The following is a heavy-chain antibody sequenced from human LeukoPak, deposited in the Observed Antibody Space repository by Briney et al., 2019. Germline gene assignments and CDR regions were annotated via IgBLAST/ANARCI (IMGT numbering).Heavy chain of an antibody. CDR3: ARENSAASFDY. D-gene: IGHD2-2*01. Sequence: GSLRLSCAASGFTFSSYAMHWVRQAPVKGLEWVAVISYDASNKYYADSVKGRFTISRDNSKNSLYLQMNSLRAEDTAVYYCARENSAASFDYWGQGTLVTVSS. CDR2: ISYDASNK. CDR1: GFTFSSYA. J-gene: IGHJ4*02. V-gene: IGHV3-30-3*01.